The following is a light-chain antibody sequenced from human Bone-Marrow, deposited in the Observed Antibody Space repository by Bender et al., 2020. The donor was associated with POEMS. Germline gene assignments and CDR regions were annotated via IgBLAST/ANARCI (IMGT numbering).Light chain of an antibody. CDR2: HDD. CDR3: QVWDISSDHPVV. J-gene: IGLJ2*01. Sequence: SDELTQPPSVSVSPGQTASITCSGDKLGDKFASWFQQKPGQSPFLVIFHDDKRPSGVPARFSGSTSGNTATLTISSVEAGDEADYYCQVWDISSDHPVVFGGGTKLTVL. CDR1: KLGDKF. V-gene: IGLV3-1*01.